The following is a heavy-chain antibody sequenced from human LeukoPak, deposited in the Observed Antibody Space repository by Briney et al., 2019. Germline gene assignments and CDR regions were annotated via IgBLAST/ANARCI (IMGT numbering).Heavy chain of an antibody. Sequence: GGSLTLSCAASGFTFSSYAMNWLRKAPGKGLEWVSGISGSGNSTYYADSVKGRFTISRDNSMDTLYPPMNSVRVEDTAVYYCAKDLWHNYARYFDYWGQGTLVTVSS. CDR2: ISGSGNST. V-gene: IGHV3-23*01. CDR1: GFTFSSYA. D-gene: IGHD1/OR15-1a*01. CDR3: AKDLWHNYARYFDY. J-gene: IGHJ4*02.